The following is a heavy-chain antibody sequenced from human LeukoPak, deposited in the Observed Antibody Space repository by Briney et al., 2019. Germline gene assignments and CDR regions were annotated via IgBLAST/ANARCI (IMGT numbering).Heavy chain of an antibody. CDR2: IIPILGIA. Sequence: SVKVSCKASGGTFSSYAISWVRQAPGQGLEWMGRIIPILGIANYAQKFQGRVTITADKSTSTAYMELSSPRSEDTAVYYCARSFWDIVATMPRDYYGMDVWGQGTTVTVSS. D-gene: IGHD5-12*01. CDR1: GGTFSSYA. CDR3: ARSFWDIVATMPRDYYGMDV. J-gene: IGHJ6*02. V-gene: IGHV1-69*04.